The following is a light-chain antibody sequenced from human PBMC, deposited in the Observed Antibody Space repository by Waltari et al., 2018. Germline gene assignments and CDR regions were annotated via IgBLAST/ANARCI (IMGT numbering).Light chain of an antibody. Sequence: QSVLTQSASVSGSPGQSITISCTGTSGDVGAHNYVSWYQQHPGKAPQLIIYDVSKRHSGVSNRSSACKSGHTASLTISGLQAEDEAHYYCNSYTSSTNVVFGGGTKLTVL. J-gene: IGLJ2*01. CDR2: DVS. CDR1: SGDVGAHNY. CDR3: NSYTSSTNVV. V-gene: IGLV2-14*03.